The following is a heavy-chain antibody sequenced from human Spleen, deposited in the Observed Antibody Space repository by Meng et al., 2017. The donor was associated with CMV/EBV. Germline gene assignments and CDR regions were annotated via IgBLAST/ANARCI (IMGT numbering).Heavy chain of an antibody. CDR2: INGKTDGGTT. V-gene: IGHV3-15*01. J-gene: IGHJ4*02. Sequence: SLTLSCAASGFIFGYAWMSWVRQAPGKGLGWIGHINGKTDGGTTDYAAPVRGRFTISRDDSTNTLYLQMDGLKTEDTAVYYCARAFYWGQGVLVTVSS. CDR3: ARAFY. CDR1: GFIFGYAW.